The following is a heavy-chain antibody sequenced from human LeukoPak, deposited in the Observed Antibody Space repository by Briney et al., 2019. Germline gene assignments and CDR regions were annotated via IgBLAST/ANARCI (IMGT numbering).Heavy chain of an antibody. D-gene: IGHD1-1*01. J-gene: IGHJ6*02. CDR1: GYTFTGYY. CDR3: ARLRTIATTGSPHYGMDV. CDR2: INPNSGGT. V-gene: IGHV1-2*04. Sequence: ASVKVSCKASGYTFTGYYMHWVRQAPGQGLEWMGWINPNSGGTNYAQKFQGWVTMTRDTSISTAYMELSRLRSDDTAVYYCARLRTIATTGSPHYGMDVWGQGTTVTVSS.